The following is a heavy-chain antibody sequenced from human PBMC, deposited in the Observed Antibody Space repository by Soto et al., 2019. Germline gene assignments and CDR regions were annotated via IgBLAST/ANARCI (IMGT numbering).Heavy chain of an antibody. CDR2: INHSGST. V-gene: IGHV4-34*01. J-gene: IGHJ6*02. D-gene: IGHD1-26*01. CDR3: ARSYRQHYYYYGMDV. CDR1: GGSFSGYY. Sequence: QVQLQQWGAGLLKPSETLSLTCAVYGGSFSGYYWSWIRQPPGKGLEWIVEINHSGSTNYNPSLKSRVTISVDTSKNQFSLKLSSVTAADTAVYYCARSYRQHYYYYGMDVWGQGTTVTVSS.